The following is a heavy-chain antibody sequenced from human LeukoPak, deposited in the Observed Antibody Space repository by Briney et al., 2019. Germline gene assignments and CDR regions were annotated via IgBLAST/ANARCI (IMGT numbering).Heavy chain of an antibody. V-gene: IGHV4-61*02. CDR2: IYTSGST. Sequence: SETLSLTCTVSGGSISSGSYYWSWIRQPAGKGLEWIGRIYTSGSTNYNPSLKSRVTISVDTSKNQFSLKLSSVTAADTAVYYCARHCSGGSCYLDAFDIWGQGTMVTVSS. J-gene: IGHJ3*02. CDR3: ARHCSGGSCYLDAFDI. CDR1: GGSISSGSYY. D-gene: IGHD2-15*01.